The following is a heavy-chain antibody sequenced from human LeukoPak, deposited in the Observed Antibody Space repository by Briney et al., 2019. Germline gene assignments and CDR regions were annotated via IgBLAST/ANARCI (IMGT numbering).Heavy chain of an antibody. V-gene: IGHV3-11*04. D-gene: IGHD3-16*01. J-gene: IGHJ4*02. Sequence: GSLRLSCAAFGFIFRDYYMSWIRRAPGKGLGWVSCISHSSGTIYYADSVRGRFTISRDNAKSSLYLQMNRLRVEDTAVYFWARDYVWWSSNDYWGQGTMVTVSS. CDR3: ARDYVWWSSNDY. CDR2: ISHSSGTI. CDR1: GFIFRDYY.